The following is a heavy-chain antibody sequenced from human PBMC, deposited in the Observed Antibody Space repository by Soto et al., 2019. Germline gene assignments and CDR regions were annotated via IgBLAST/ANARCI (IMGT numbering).Heavy chain of an antibody. CDR2: ISYDGSNK. Sequence: QVQLVESGGGVVQPGRSLRLSCAASGFTFSSYAMHWVRQAPGKGLEWVAVISYDGSNKYYADSVKGRFTISRENSKNTLYLEMNRLRGEDTAVYYCARGGGGAQWLAYFDYWGQGTLVTVSS. D-gene: IGHD6-19*01. CDR1: GFTFSSYA. V-gene: IGHV3-30-3*01. J-gene: IGHJ4*02. CDR3: ARGGGGAQWLAYFDY.